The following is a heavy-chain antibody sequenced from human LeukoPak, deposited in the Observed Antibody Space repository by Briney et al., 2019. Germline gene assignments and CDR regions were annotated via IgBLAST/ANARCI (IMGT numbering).Heavy chain of an antibody. CDR3: ATPSSGWYP. CDR1: GLTFSSYA. Sequence: GGSLRLSCAASGLTFSSYAMSWARQVAGKGLEWVSAISGSGGSTYYADSVKGRFTISRDNSKNTLYLQMNSLRVEDTAVYYCATPSSGWYPWGQGTLVTVSS. V-gene: IGHV3-23*01. D-gene: IGHD6-19*01. CDR2: ISGSGGST. J-gene: IGHJ5*02.